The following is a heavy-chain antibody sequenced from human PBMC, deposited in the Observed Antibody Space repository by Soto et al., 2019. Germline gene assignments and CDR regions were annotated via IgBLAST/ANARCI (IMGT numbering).Heavy chain of an antibody. CDR3: TTGPVGSSSDAFDI. Sequence: GGSLRLSCAASGFTFSNAWMSWVRQAPGKGLEWVARIKSKTDGGTTDYAAPVKGRFTISRDDSKNTLYLQMNSLKTEDTAVYYCTTGPVGSSSDAFDIWGQGTMVTVSS. V-gene: IGHV3-15*01. D-gene: IGHD6-6*01. CDR2: IKSKTDGGTT. CDR1: GFTFSNAW. J-gene: IGHJ3*02.